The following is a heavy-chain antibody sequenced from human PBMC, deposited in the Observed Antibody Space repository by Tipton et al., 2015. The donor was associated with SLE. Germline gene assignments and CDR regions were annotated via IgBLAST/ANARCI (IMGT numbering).Heavy chain of an antibody. V-gene: IGHV4-39*07. CDR1: GGSISSSSYY. J-gene: IGHJ6*02. D-gene: IGHD6-25*01. CDR3: ARRAATSFYYYGMDV. CDR2: IYYSGST. Sequence: TLSLTCTVSGGSISSSSYYWGWIRQPPGKGLEWIGSIYYSGSTYYNPSLKSRVTISVGTSKNQFSLKLSSVTAADTAVYYCARRAATSFYYYGMDVWGQGTTVTVSS.